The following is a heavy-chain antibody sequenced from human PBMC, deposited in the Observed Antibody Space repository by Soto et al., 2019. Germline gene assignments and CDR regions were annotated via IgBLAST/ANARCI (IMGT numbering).Heavy chain of an antibody. CDR1: GFTFSKAW. V-gene: IGHV3-15*07. Sequence: EVQLVESGGGLVKPGGSLRLSCAGSGFTFSKAWMSWVRQAPGKGLEWVGRIKSKGDGGTTDHAAPVKGRFTISRDDSRNTLFLQMDSLKTEDTAVYYCATRYFGDCCSVDYGGQGARVTVSA. D-gene: IGHD2-21*02. CDR2: IKSKGDGGTT. CDR3: ATRYFGDCCSVDY. J-gene: IGHJ4*02.